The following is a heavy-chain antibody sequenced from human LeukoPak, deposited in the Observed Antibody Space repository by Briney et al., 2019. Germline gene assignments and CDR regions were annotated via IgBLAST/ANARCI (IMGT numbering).Heavy chain of an antibody. CDR2: ISSGSSTI. Sequence: GGSLRLSCAASGFTVSSNYMSWVRQAPGKGLEWVSYISSGSSTIYYADSVKGRFTLSRDNAKNSLYLQMNSLRDEDTAVYYCARELVRAFDIWGQGTMVTVSS. CDR1: GFTVSSNY. J-gene: IGHJ3*02. V-gene: IGHV3-48*02. CDR3: ARELVRAFDI.